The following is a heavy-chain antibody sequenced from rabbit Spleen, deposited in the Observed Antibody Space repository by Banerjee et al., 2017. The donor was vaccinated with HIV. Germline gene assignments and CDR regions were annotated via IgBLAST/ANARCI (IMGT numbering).Heavy chain of an antibody. D-gene: IGHD1-1*01. V-gene: IGHV1S40*01. CDR3: ARDTSSSFSSYGMDL. Sequence: QSLEESGGDLVKPGASLTLTCTASGVSFSANSYMCWVRQAPGKGLEWIACIDTGSSGFTYFASWAKGRFTISKTSSTTVTLQMTSLTAADTATYFCARDTSSSFSSYGMDLWGP. J-gene: IGHJ6*01. CDR1: GVSFSANSY. CDR2: IDTGSSGFT.